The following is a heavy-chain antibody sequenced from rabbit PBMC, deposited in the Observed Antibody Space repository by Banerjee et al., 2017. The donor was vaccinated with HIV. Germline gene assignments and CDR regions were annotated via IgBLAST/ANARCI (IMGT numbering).Heavy chain of an antibody. CDR1: GFSFSSGYY. D-gene: IGHD2-1*01. CDR3: ARDAYGDYDYFGL. V-gene: IGHV1S45*01. J-gene: IGHJ4*01. Sequence: QEQLEESGGDLVKPGASLTLTCTASGFSFSSGYYMCWVRQAPGKGLEWIACIYAGNSVGTYYASWAKGRFTISKTSSTTVTLQMTSLTAADTATYFCARDAYGDYDYFGLWGPGTLVTDS. CDR2: IYAGNSVGT.